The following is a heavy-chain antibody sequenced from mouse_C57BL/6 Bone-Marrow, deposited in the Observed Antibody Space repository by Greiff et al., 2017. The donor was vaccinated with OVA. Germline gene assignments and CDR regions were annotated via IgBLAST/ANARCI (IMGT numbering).Heavy chain of an antibody. CDR2: IDPSDSYT. D-gene: IGHD1-1*01. CDR1: GYTFTSYW. CDR3: ASYYYGSGDY. J-gene: IGHJ2*01. Sequence: QVQLQQPGAELVKSGASVKLSCKASGYTFTSYWMQWVKQRPGQGLEWIGEIDPSDSYTNYNQNFKGKATLTVDTSSSTAYMQLSSLTSEDSAVYYCASYYYGSGDYWGQGTTLTVSS. V-gene: IGHV1-50*01.